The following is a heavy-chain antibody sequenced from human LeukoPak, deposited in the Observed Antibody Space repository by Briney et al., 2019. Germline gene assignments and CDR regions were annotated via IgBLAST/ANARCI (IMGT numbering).Heavy chain of an antibody. Sequence: GGSLRLSCAASGFTSSSYSMNWVRQAPGKGLEWVSSISSSSSYIYYADSVKGRFTISRDNAKNSLYLQMNSLRAEDTAVYYCARRGRRYYDSSGYPDYWGQGTLVTVSS. CDR1: GFTSSSYS. CDR3: ARRGRRYYDSSGYPDY. D-gene: IGHD3-22*01. V-gene: IGHV3-21*01. CDR2: ISSSSSYI. J-gene: IGHJ4*02.